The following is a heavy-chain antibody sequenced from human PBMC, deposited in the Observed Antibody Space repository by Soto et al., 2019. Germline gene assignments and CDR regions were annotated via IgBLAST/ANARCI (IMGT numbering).Heavy chain of an antibody. V-gene: IGHV1-46*01. CDR3: ARAGEMATISPYFDY. D-gene: IGHD5-12*01. J-gene: IGHJ4*02. Sequence: ASVKVSCKASGYTFTSYYMHWVRQAPGQGLEWMGIINPSGGSTSYAQKFQGRVTMTRDTSTSTVYMELSSLRSEDTAVYYCARAGEMATISPYFDYWGQGTLVTVSS. CDR2: INPSGGST. CDR1: GYTFTSYY.